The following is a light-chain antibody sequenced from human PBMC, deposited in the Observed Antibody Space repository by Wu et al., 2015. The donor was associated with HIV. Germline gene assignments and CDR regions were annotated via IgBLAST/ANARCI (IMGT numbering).Light chain of an antibody. J-gene: IGKJ2*01. CDR3: QHYYTYPYT. CDR2: AAS. V-gene: IGKV3-15*01. Sequence: ERLMTQSPATLSVSPGEKATLFCRASQSVNTHLAWYQQRPGQAPRLLIYAASTRATGVPARFSGGGSGTEFTLTISCLQSEDFATYFCQHYYTYPYTFGQGTKLDIK. CDR1: QSVNTH.